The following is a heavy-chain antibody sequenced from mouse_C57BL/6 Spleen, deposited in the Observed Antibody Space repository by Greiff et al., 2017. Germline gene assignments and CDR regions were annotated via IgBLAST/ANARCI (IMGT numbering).Heavy chain of an antibody. CDR1: GYTFTSYG. Sequence: QVQLQQSGAELARPGASVKLSCKASGYTFTSYGISWVKQRTGKGLEWIGEMYPRSGNTYYNEKCKGKATLTADKSSSTAYMELRSLTSEDSAVYFCAREGVYYGSSYWYFDVWGTGTTVTVSS. D-gene: IGHD1-1*01. CDR2: MYPRSGNT. J-gene: IGHJ1*03. CDR3: AREGVYYGSSYWYFDV. V-gene: IGHV1-81*01.